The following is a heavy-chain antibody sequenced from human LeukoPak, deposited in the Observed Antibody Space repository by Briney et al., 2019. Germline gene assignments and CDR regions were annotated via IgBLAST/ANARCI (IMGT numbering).Heavy chain of an antibody. Sequence: GGSLRLSCAASGFTFSSYGMSWVRQAPGKGLGWVSVIYSGGSTYYADSVKGRFTISRDNSKNTLYLQMNSLRAEDTAVYYCARGQLWSFFDYWGQGTLVTVSS. CDR2: IYSGGST. J-gene: IGHJ4*02. CDR1: GFTFSSYG. CDR3: ARGQLWSFFDY. V-gene: IGHV3-66*01. D-gene: IGHD5-18*01.